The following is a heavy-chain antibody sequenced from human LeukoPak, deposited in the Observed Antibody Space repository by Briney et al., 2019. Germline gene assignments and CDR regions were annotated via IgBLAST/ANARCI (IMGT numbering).Heavy chain of an antibody. V-gene: IGHV4-59*11. Sequence: SETLSLTCNVSHGSMVDHYWSWLRQSPGKGLEWLGYISYSGSTKYNPSLRGRGTMSLDRSKNQFSLNLGSVTAADTAVYYCARGRDFWSNYFGFDHWGQGSLVTVSS. CDR3: ARGRDFWSNYFGFDH. D-gene: IGHD3-3*01. CDR2: ISYSGST. CDR1: HGSMVDHY. J-gene: IGHJ5*02.